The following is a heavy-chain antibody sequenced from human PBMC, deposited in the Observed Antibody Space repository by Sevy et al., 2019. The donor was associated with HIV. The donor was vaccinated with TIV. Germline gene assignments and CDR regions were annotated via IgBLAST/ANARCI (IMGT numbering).Heavy chain of an antibody. D-gene: IGHD4-17*01. J-gene: IGHJ4*02. CDR3: ASSDYGDYVVDY. Sequence: ASVKVSCKASGYTFTGYYMHWVRQAPGQGLEWMGWINPDSGGTNYAQKFQGRVTMTRDTSISTAYMELSRLRSDDTAVYYCASSDYGDYVVDYWGQGTLVTVSS. CDR2: INPDSGGT. V-gene: IGHV1-2*02. CDR1: GYTFTGYY.